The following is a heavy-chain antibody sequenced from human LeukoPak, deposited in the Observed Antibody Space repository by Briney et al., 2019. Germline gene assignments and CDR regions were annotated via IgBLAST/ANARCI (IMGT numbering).Heavy chain of an antibody. CDR3: ARGSGNAMGNY. D-gene: IGHD5-12*01. CDR2: INPNSGGT. CDR1: GYTFTGYY. V-gene: IGHV1-2*02. J-gene: IGHJ4*02. Sequence: ASVSVSRTASGYTFTGYYMHWVRQAPGQGLGWMGWINPNSGGTNYAQKFQGRVTMTRDTSISTAYMELSRLRSDDTAVYYCARGSGNAMGNYWGQGTLVTVSS.